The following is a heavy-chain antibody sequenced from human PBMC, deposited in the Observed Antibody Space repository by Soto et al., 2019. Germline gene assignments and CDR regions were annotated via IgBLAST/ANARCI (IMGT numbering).Heavy chain of an antibody. V-gene: IGHV3-48*02. CDR2: ISSSSSTI. CDR3: ARDPGQEILYYYGMDV. J-gene: IGHJ6*02. CDR1: GFTFSSYS. Sequence: QTVGSLRLSCAASGFTFSSYSMNWVRQAPGKGLEWVSYISSSSSTIYYADSVKGRFTISRDNAKNSLYLQMNSLRDEDTAVYYCARDPGQEILYYYGMDVWGQGTTVTVSS.